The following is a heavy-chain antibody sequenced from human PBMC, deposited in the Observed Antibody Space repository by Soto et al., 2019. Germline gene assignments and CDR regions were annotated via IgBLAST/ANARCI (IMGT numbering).Heavy chain of an antibody. V-gene: IGHV1-18*01. D-gene: IGHD4-17*01. CDR3: ARPSGSYGDYAWSLKY. Sequence: QIQLVQSGAEVKKPGASVKVSCKASGYPFTGYSVGWVRQAPGQGPEWMGWISAYSGDTYYAQRFQDRLTMTTDASTSTADMDLRSLRSDDTAVYYCARPSGSYGDYAWSLKYWGQGTLVTVSS. CDR2: ISAYSGDT. J-gene: IGHJ4*02. CDR1: GYPFTGYS.